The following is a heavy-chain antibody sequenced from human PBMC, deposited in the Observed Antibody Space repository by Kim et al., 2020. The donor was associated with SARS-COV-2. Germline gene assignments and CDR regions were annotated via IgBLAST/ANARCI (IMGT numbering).Heavy chain of an antibody. Sequence: SETLSLTCSVSGGSNSSSISYWGWIRQPPGKGLEWIGSLSYSGRTYYNPSLKSRVTISVDTSKNQFSLNLSSVTAADTAVYYCAGLYAYNCFDPWGQGTL. V-gene: IGHV4-39*01. D-gene: IGHD4-17*01. CDR2: LSYSGRT. CDR3: AGLYAYNCFDP. CDR1: GGSNSSSISY. J-gene: IGHJ5*02.